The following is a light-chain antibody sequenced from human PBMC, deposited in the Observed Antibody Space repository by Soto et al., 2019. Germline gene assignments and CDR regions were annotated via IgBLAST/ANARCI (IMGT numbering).Light chain of an antibody. CDR2: EVD. V-gene: IGLV2-11*01. Sequence: QSALTQPRSVSGSPGQSVTISCTGTSSDVGGYDYVSWYQHHPGKAPKLMIYEVDTRPSGVPDRFSGSKSGNTASLTISGLQAEDEADYYCCSFAAGYALDVIFGGGTKLTVL. CDR3: CSFAAGYALDVI. J-gene: IGLJ2*01. CDR1: SSDVGGYDY.